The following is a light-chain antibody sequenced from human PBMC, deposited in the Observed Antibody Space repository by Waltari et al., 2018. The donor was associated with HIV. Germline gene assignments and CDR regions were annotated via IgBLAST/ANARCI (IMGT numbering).Light chain of an antibody. CDR1: SSNIGADYD. Sequence: QSVLTQPPSVSGAPGQRVTISCTGGSSNIGADYDVHWYQQIPGTAPKLLISVNTTRPTGVPDLFSASTSGTSASLAITGLQAADEADYFCQSYDRSLSASVVFGGGTKLTVL. J-gene: IGLJ2*01. CDR2: VNT. CDR3: QSYDRSLSASVV. V-gene: IGLV1-40*01.